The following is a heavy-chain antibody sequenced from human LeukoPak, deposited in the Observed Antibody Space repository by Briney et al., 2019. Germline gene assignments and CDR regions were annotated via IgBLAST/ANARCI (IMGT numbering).Heavy chain of an antibody. CDR3: ARQFYESRSPHAKYFQH. Sequence: PSETLSLTCSVSGGSISRSSYYWGWIPQAPGRGLEWIGSIYYSGSTYYTPSLKSRVTISVDTSKNQFSLKLNSVTAADTAVYYCARQFYESRSPHAKYFQHWGQGTLVTVSS. CDR1: GGSISRSSYY. CDR2: IYYSGST. D-gene: IGHD3-22*01. J-gene: IGHJ1*01. V-gene: IGHV4-39*01.